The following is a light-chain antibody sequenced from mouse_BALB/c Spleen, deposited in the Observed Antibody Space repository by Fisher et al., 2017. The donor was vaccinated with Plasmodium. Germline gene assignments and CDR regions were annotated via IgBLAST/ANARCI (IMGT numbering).Light chain of an antibody. V-gene: IGKV5-45*01. Sequence: DIVLTQSPATLSVTPGDRVSLSCRASQRISNNLHWYQQKSHESPRLLITYASQSISGIPSRFSGSGSGTDFTLSINSVETEDFGIYFCQQSNSWPYTFGGGTKLDMK. J-gene: IGKJ2*01. CDR1: QRISNN. CDR3: QQSNSWPYT. CDR2: YAS.